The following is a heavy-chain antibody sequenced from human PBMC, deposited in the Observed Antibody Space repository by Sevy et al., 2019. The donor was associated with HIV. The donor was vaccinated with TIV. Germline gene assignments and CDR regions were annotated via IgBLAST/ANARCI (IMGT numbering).Heavy chain of an antibody. CDR2: ISYDGSNK. CDR3: AKARVYCSSTSCYHYYYYGMDV. V-gene: IGHV3-30*18. Sequence: GGSLRLSCAASGFTFSSYGMHWVRQAPVKGLEWVAVISYDGSNKYYADSVKGRFTISRDNSKNTLYLQMNSLRAEDTAVYYCAKARVYCSSTSCYHYYYYGMDVWGQGTTVTVSS. CDR1: GFTFSSYG. D-gene: IGHD2-2*01. J-gene: IGHJ6*02.